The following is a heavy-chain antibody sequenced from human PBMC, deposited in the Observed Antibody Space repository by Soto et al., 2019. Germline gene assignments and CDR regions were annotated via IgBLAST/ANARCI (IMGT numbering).Heavy chain of an antibody. Sequence: PSETLSLTCTVSGGSISSSSYYWGWIRQPPGKGLEWIGRIYYSGSTYYNPSLKSRVTISVDTSKNQFSLKLSSVTAADTAVYYCARHRIRPPYCSSISCHPYYYYYLDVWGKGTTVTVSS. CDR1: GGSISSSSYY. CDR3: ARHRIRPPYCSSISCHPYYYYYLDV. J-gene: IGHJ6*03. D-gene: IGHD2-2*01. V-gene: IGHV4-39*01. CDR2: IYYSGST.